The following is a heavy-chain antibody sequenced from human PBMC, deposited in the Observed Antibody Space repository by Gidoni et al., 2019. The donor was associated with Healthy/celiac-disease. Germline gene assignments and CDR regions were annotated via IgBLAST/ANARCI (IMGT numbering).Heavy chain of an antibody. CDR2: SYYSGST. Sequence: QLQLQESGPGLVKPSETLSLTCTVSGGSISSSSYYWGWTRQPPGKGLEWIGSSYYSGSTYYHPSLKRRFTISVDTSKNQFSLKLSSVTAADTAVYYCARHPTTDYGDYVHSSGHWYFDLWGRGTLVTVSS. J-gene: IGHJ2*01. V-gene: IGHV4-39*01. CDR3: ARHPTTDYGDYVHSSGHWYFDL. CDR1: GGSISSSSYY. D-gene: IGHD4-17*01.